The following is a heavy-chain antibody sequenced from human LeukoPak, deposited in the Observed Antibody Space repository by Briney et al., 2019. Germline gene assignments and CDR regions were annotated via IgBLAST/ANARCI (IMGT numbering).Heavy chain of an antibody. CDR1: GGSISPYY. CDR3: ASSIVATITSFDY. CDR2: IYSSANT. J-gene: IGHJ4*02. V-gene: IGHV4-59*08. Sequence: SETLSLTCTVSGGSISPYYWSWIRQPPGKGLEWIGYIYSSANTNYNPSLKGRVAMSVDTSKNQFSLTLSSVTAADTAVYYCASSIVATITSFDYWGQGTLVTVSS. D-gene: IGHD5-12*01.